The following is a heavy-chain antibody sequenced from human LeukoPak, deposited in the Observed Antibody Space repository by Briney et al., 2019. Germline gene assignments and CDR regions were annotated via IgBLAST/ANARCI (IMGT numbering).Heavy chain of an antibody. CDR1: GYSISSGYY. D-gene: IGHD4-17*01. V-gene: IGHV4-38-2*01. CDR2: IYHSGST. CDR3: ARADYGDFFDY. Sequence: SETLSHTCAVSGYSISSGYYWGWIRQPPGKGLEWIGSIYHSGSTYYNPSLKSRVTISVDTSKNQFSLKLSSVTAADTAVYYCARADYGDFFDYWGQGTLVTVSS. J-gene: IGHJ4*02.